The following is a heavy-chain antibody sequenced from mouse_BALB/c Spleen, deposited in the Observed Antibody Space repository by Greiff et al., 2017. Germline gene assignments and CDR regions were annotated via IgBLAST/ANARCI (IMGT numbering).Heavy chain of an antibody. CDR1: GFTFNTYA. V-gene: IGHV10-3*03. J-gene: IGHJ4*01. CDR2: IRSKSNNYAT. Sequence: EVNLVESGGGLVQPKGSLKLSCAASGFTFNTYAMHWVCQAPGKGLEWVARIRSKSNNYATYYADSVKDRFTISRDDSQSMLYLQMNNLKTEDTAMYYCVREDYAMDYWGQGTSVTVSS. CDR3: VREDYAMDY.